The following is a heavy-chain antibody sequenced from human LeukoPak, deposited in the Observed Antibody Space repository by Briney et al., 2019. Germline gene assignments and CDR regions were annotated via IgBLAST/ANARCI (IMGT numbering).Heavy chain of an antibody. J-gene: IGHJ6*03. D-gene: IGHD3-3*01. CDR3: ARDLGISTIFGTAHMDV. CDR2: IYYSGNT. CDR1: GVSISSSNSY. V-gene: IGHV4-39*02. Sequence: SETLSLTCTVSGVSISSSNSYWGWIRQPPGKGLEWIGSIYYSGNTYYNASLKSQVSISIDTSKNQFSLRLTSVTAADTAVYYCARDLGISTIFGTAHMDVWGKGTTVTVSS.